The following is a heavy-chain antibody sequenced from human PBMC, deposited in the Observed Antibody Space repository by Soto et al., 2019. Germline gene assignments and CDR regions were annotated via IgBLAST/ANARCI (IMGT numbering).Heavy chain of an antibody. D-gene: IGHD3-3*01. J-gene: IGHJ4*02. V-gene: IGHV3-23*01. CDR2: ISGSGGST. Sequence: GGSLRLSCAASGFTFSSYAMSWVRQAPGKGLEWVSAISGSGGSTYYADSVKGRFTISRDNSKNTLYLQMNSLRAEDTAVYYCAKDELRFLEWLLPFDYWGQGTLVTVSS. CDR1: GFTFSSYA. CDR3: AKDELRFLEWLLPFDY.